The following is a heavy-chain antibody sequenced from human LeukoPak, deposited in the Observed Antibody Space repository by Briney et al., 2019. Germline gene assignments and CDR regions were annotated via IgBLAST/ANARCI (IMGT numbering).Heavy chain of an antibody. CDR2: ISAYNGNT. CDR3: SRDLRERRGSWLRLDY. D-gene: IGHD6-13*01. J-gene: IGHJ4*02. Sequence: ASVKVSCKASGYTFTSYGISWVRQAPGQGLEWMGWISAYNGNTNYAQKLQGRVTMTPDTSTSTAYMELRILRSDDPAGYFVSRDLRERRGSWLRLDYWGREPWSPSPQ. CDR1: GYTFTSYG. V-gene: IGHV1-18*01.